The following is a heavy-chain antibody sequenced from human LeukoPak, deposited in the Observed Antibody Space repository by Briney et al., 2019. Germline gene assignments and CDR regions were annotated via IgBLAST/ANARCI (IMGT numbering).Heavy chain of an antibody. CDR1: GLVFSSYT. V-gene: IGHV3-21*01. CDR2: STPATDST. J-gene: IGHJ6*03. Sequence: GGSLRLSCAASGLVFSSYTMGWVRHAPGKGLEWVSSSTPATDSTNYADSVQGRFTISRDNAKNTLYLQMNSLRAEDTAVYYCARQYYDFWSGYYWDYYYYYMDVWGKGTTVTVSS. D-gene: IGHD3-3*01. CDR3: ARQYYDFWSGYYWDYYYYYMDV.